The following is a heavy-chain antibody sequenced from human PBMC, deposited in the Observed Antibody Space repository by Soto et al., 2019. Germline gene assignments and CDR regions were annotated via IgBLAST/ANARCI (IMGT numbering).Heavy chain of an antibody. CDR1: GFTFSNFY. Sequence: QVQLVESGGGLVKPGGSLRLSCAASGFTFSNFYMSWVRQAPGKGLEWVSYISGTSHDTNYADSVKGRFTISRDNAKNSLHLQMLSLRAEDTALYYCARSGGTCYSAGCYYYAMDVWGQGTTVTVSS. CDR2: ISGTSHDT. D-gene: IGHD2-15*01. J-gene: IGHJ6*02. V-gene: IGHV3-11*05. CDR3: ARSGGTCYSAGCYYYAMDV.